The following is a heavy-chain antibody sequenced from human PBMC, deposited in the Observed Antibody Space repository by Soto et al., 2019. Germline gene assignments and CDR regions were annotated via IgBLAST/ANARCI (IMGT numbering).Heavy chain of an antibody. CDR2: MSGGGGST. CDR3: AKVSSGNYWYFDL. V-gene: IGHV3-23*01. CDR1: GFTFSSYA. D-gene: IGHD6-19*01. Sequence: GGSLRLSCAASGFTFSSYAMNWVRQAPGKGLEWVSAMSGGGGSTYYADSVKGRFTISRDNSKNTLSLQMNSLRAEDAAVYYCAKVSSGNYWYFDLWGRGTLVTVSS. J-gene: IGHJ2*01.